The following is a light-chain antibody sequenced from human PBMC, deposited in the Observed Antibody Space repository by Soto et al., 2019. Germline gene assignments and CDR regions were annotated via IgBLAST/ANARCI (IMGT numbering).Light chain of an antibody. Sequence: QSVLTQPASVSGSPGQSITISCTGTSSDVGGYNYVSWYQQHPGKAPKLMISDVSNRPSGVSNRFSGSKSGNTASLTISGLQAEDEADYYCSSYTSSSTTVVFGGGTEPAVL. CDR3: SSYTSSSTTVV. J-gene: IGLJ2*01. CDR2: DVS. V-gene: IGLV2-14*01. CDR1: SSDVGGYNY.